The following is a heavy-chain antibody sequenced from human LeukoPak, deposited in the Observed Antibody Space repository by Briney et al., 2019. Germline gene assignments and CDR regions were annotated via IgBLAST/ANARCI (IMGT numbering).Heavy chain of an antibody. D-gene: IGHD3-22*01. J-gene: IGHJ4*02. CDR1: GFTFSTYS. V-gene: IGHV3-48*01. CDR2: ISSGSSTI. Sequence: PGGSLRLSCAASGFTFSTYSMSWVRQAPGKGLEWVSYISSGSSTIYYADSVKGRFTISRDNAKNSLYLQMNSPRAEDTAVYYCAAGKYYYDSSGYHYFDYWGQGTLVTVSS. CDR3: AAGKYYYDSSGYHYFDY.